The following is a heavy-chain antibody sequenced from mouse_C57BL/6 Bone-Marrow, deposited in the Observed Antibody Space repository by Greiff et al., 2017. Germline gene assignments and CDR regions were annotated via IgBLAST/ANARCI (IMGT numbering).Heavy chain of an antibody. CDR2: IRSKSNNYAT. Sequence: EVKVIESGGGLVQPKGSLKLSCAASGFSFNTYAMNWVRQAPGKGLEWVARIRSKSNNYATYYADSVKDRFTISRDDSESMLYLQMNNLKTEDTAMYYCVRHGFDYWGQGTTLTVSS. V-gene: IGHV10-1*01. CDR3: VRHGFDY. J-gene: IGHJ2*01. CDR1: GFSFNTYA.